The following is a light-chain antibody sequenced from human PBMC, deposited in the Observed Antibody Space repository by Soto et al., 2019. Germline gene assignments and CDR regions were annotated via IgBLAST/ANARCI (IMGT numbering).Light chain of an antibody. CDR1: QDISDY. V-gene: IGKV1-27*01. CDR3: QNYNKAPWT. J-gene: IGKJ1*01. CDR2: AAS. Sequence: DIQMTQSPSSLSASLGDRVTITCRASQDISDYLAWYQQKPGNPPNLLISAASTLQSGVPSRFRGSGAGTDFTLTITSLQPEDVATYYCQNYNKAPWTFGQGTKVEIK.